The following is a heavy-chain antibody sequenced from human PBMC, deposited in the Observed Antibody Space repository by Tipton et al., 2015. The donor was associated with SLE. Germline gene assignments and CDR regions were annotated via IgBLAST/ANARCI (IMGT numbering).Heavy chain of an antibody. CDR1: GGSFSGYY. CDR3: ARGPRGGPSGSYYFDY. V-gene: IGHV4-34*01. CDR2: INHSGST. D-gene: IGHD1-26*01. J-gene: IGHJ4*02. Sequence: TLSLTCAVYGGSFSGYYWSWIRQPPGKGLEWIGEINHSGSTNYNPSLKSRVTISVDTSKNQFSLKLSSVTAADTAVYYCARGPRGGPSGSYYFDYWGQGPLVTVSS.